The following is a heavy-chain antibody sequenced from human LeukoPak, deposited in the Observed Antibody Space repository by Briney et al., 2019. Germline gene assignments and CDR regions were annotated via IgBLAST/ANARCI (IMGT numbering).Heavy chain of an antibody. CDR1: GFTFSSYA. CDR2: ISASGDST. V-gene: IGHV3-23*01. J-gene: IGHJ4*02. Sequence: GGSLRLSCAASGFTFSSYAMNWVRQAPGKGLEWVSAISASGDSTFYTGSVKGRFTISRDNSKNTLYLQMNSLRAGDTAVYYCARGRPHGNDYWGQGTLVTVSS. CDR3: ARGRPHGNDY. D-gene: IGHD4-23*01.